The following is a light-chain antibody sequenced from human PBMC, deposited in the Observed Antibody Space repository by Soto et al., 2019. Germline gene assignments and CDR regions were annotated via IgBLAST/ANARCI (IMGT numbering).Light chain of an antibody. J-gene: IGKJ1*01. CDR2: WAS. Sequence: DIVMTQSPDSLAVSLGERATFNCKSSQSVLYSLNNKKYLAWYQQKPGQPPKLLIYWASTRESGVPDRFSGSGSGTDFTLTISSLQAEDVAVYYCQQYYSTPWTFGQGTKVEIK. CDR3: QQYYSTPWT. V-gene: IGKV4-1*01. CDR1: QSVLYSLNNKKY.